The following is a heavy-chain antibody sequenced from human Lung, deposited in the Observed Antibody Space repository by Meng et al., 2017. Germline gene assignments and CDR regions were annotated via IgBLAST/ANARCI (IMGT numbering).Heavy chain of an antibody. J-gene: IGHJ4*02. Sequence: LQHGAAGLVHPSETLSLTFVGSGVSFSAYYCRWIPQSPGKGLELIGEINHSGSTNYNPSLESRATISVDTSQNNLSLKLSSVTAADSAVYYCARGPTTMAHDFDYWGQGTLVTVSS. CDR2: INHSGST. CDR3: ARGPTTMAHDFDY. D-gene: IGHD4-11*01. CDR1: GVSFSAYY. V-gene: IGHV4-34*01.